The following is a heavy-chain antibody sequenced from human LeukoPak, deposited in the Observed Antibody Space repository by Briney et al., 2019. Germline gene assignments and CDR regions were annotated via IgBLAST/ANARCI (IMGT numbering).Heavy chain of an antibody. V-gene: IGHV4-34*01. Sequence: GSLRLSCAAPGFTFSSYAMSWVRQAPGKGLEWIGEINHSGSTNYNPSLKSRVTISVDTSKNQFSLKLSSVTAADTAVYYCARGPLRYAYWGQGTLVTVSS. J-gene: IGHJ4*02. CDR3: ARGPLRYAY. D-gene: IGHD5-12*01. CDR2: INHSGST. CDR1: GFTFSSYA.